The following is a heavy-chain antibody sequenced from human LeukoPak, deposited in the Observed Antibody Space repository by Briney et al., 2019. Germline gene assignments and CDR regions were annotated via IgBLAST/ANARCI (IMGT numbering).Heavy chain of an antibody. CDR3: ARASVIMTTVTNWFDP. CDR1: GYTFTGYY. Sequence: GASVKVSCKASGYTFTGYYMHWVRQVPGQGLEWMGWINPNSGGTNYAQKFQGRVTMTRDTSISTAYMELSRLRSDDTAVYYCARASVIMTTVTNWFDPWGQGTLVTVSS. CDR2: INPNSGGT. D-gene: IGHD4-17*01. J-gene: IGHJ5*02. V-gene: IGHV1-2*02.